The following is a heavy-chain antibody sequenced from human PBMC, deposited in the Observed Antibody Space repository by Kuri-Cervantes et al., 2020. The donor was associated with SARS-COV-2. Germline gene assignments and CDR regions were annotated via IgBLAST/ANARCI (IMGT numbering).Heavy chain of an antibody. D-gene: IGHD3-3*01. J-gene: IGHJ4*02. Sequence: ASVKVSCKASGYTFTNYGISWVRQAPGQGLEWMGWISAYNGNTNYAQKLQGRVIMTTDTSTSTAYMELRSLRSGDTAVYYCARLSLYYDFWSGYLHWGQGTLVTVSS. V-gene: IGHV1-18*01. CDR1: GYTFTNYG. CDR3: ARLSLYYDFWSGYLH. CDR2: ISAYNGNT.